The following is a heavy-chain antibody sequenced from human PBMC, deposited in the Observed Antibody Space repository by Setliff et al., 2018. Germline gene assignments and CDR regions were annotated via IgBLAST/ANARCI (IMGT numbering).Heavy chain of an antibody. J-gene: IGHJ4*02. CDR2: IYYSGSA. Sequence: PSETQSLTCAVSVYSISRDCHWGWIRQPPGKGLEWIGSIYYSGSAYYNPSLKSRVTISVDTSKNQFSLKLSSVTAADTAVYYCARRETYYNFWSGYYDYWGQGTLVTVSS. V-gene: IGHV4-38-2*01. CDR1: VYSISRDCH. CDR3: ARRETYYNFWSGYYDY. D-gene: IGHD3-3*01.